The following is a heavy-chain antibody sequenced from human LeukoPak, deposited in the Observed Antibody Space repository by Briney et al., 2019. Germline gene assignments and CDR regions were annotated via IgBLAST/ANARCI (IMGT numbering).Heavy chain of an antibody. V-gene: IGHV4-4*07. CDR3: ARAPIGSHLDY. CDR2: IYTSGGT. J-gene: IGHJ4*02. Sequence: SETLSLTCTVSGDSLSSYYWSWIRQPAGKGLEWIGRIYTSGGTNYNPSLTSRVTISLDTSRNQFSLKVTSLTAADTAVYYCARAPIGSHLDYWGPGTLVTVSS. D-gene: IGHD1-26*01. CDR1: GDSLSSYY.